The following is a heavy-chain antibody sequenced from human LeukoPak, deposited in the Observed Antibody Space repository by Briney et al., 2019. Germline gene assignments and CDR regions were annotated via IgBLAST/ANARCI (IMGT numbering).Heavy chain of an antibody. V-gene: IGHV1-2*02. D-gene: IGHD6-6*01. CDR3: ARVLEYSSSSRTYYYYYYYMDV. J-gene: IGHJ6*03. CDR1: GYTFTGYY. Sequence: SVKVSCKASGYTFTGYYMHWVRQAPGQGLEWMGWINPNSGGTNYAQKMQGMVTMTRDTSISTAYMELSRLRSDDTAVYYCARVLEYSSSSRTYYYYYYYMDVWGKGTTVTVSS. CDR2: INPNSGGT.